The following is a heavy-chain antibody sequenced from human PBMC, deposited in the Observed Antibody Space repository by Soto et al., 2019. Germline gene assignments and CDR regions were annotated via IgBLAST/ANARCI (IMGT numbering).Heavy chain of an antibody. Sequence: QVQLVQSGAEVKKPGASVKVSCKASGYSFTSYAMHWVRQAPGQSLEWLGWINAGSGYTTYSQKLQGRVTLTRDTSATTAYMELRSLRSEDTAVYYCASGLPGYFDTWGQGTLVTVSS. J-gene: IGHJ4*02. D-gene: IGHD2-15*01. CDR3: ASGLPGYFDT. CDR1: GYSFTSYA. V-gene: IGHV1-3*01. CDR2: INAGSGYT.